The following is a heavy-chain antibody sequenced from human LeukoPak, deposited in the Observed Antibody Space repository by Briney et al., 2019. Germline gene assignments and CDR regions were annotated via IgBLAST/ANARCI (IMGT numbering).Heavy chain of an antibody. D-gene: IGHD3-22*01. V-gene: IGHV3-23*01. Sequence: GGSLRLSCAASGFTFSSYAMSWVRQAPGKGLEWVSAISGSGGGKYYADSVKGRFTISRDNSKNTLYLQMNSLRAEDTAVYYCAKDASSYYDSSGCLDHWGQGTLVTVSS. CDR1: GFTFSSYA. CDR2: ISGSGGGK. J-gene: IGHJ4*02. CDR3: AKDASSYYDSSGCLDH.